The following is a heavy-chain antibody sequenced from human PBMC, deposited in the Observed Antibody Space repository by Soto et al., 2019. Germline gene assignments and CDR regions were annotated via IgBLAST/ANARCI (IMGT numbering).Heavy chain of an antibody. D-gene: IGHD2-2*02. CDR3: AKSCSSTSCYSPTTYDFWSGYKFESYYYGMDV. CDR2: ISGSGGST. J-gene: IGHJ6*02. V-gene: IGHV3-23*01. Sequence: GGSLRLSCAASGFTFSSYAMSWVRQAPGKGLEWVPAISGSGGSTYYADSVKGRFTISRDNSKNTLYLQMNSLRAEDTAVYYCAKSCSSTSCYSPTTYDFWSGYKFESYYYGMDVWGQGTTVTVSS. CDR1: GFTFSSYA.